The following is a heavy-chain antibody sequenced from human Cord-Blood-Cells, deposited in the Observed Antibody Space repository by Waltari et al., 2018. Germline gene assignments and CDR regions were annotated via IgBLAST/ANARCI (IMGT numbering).Heavy chain of an antibody. D-gene: IGHD6-6*01. CDR3: ARGSVVFPSSSPPDAFDI. CDR2: INHSGST. J-gene: IGHJ3*02. Sequence: QVQLQQWGAGLLKPSETLSLTCAVYGGSFSGYYLSWIRQPPGKGLEWTGEINHSGSTNYNPSLKSRVTISVDTSKNQFSLKLSSVTAADTAVYYCARGSVVFPSSSPPDAFDIWGQGTMVTVSS. CDR1: GGSFSGYY. V-gene: IGHV4-34*01.